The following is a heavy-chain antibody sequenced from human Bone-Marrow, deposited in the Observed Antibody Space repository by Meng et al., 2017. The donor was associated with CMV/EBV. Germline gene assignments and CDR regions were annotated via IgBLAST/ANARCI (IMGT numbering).Heavy chain of an antibody. J-gene: IGHJ4*02. CDR3: GRGGTRWIKVYYFDS. V-gene: IGHV3-30-3*01. Sequence: LSLTCAASGFIFSNYAMHWVRQAPGKGLEWVAVISHDGSNKYDADSVKGRFTISRDNSKNTLYLQMNSLRAEDTAVYYCGRGGTRWIKVYYFDSWGQGTLVTVSS. D-gene: IGHD2-2*03. CDR2: ISHDGSNK. CDR1: GFIFSNYA.